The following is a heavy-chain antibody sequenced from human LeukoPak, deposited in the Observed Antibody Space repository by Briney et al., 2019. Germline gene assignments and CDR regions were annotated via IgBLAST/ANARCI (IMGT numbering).Heavy chain of an antibody. J-gene: IGHJ6*02. V-gene: IGHV4-4*09. Sequence: PETLSLSCTLPGDSTTIAYSCRGRHLPEKGLEWIGYNAESRSTNYNPALRSRVTMSVDTSTEQFSLRLISVTAENTAVYYCARIVSGDYYGMDVWGQGTTVTVSS. D-gene: IGHD3-16*02. CDR3: ARIVSGDYYGMDV. CDR1: GDSTTIAY. CDR2: NAESRST.